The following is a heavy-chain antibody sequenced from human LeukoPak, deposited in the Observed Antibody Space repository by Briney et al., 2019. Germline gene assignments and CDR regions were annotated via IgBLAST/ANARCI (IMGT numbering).Heavy chain of an antibody. CDR1: SGSISVTGID. D-gene: IGHD3-10*01. CDR2: IYYTGTT. Sequence: SETLSLTCTVSSGSISVTGIDWGWVRQPPGKGLEYLGKIYYTGTTSYNPSLKSRVTISVDTSKNQFSLKLSSVTAADTAVYYCARAGPSGSYPFDYWGQGTLVTVSS. CDR3: ARAGPSGSYPFDY. J-gene: IGHJ4*02. V-gene: IGHV4-39*07.